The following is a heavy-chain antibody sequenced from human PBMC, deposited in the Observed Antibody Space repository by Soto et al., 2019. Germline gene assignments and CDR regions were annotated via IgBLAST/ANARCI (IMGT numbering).Heavy chain of an antibody. CDR3: AKGEKRAVPGTGGAFDV. V-gene: IGHV3-23*01. Sequence: EVQLLESGGGLVQPGGSLRLSCSASGFTFSSYAMSWVRQAPGKGLEWVSTISGSNGNTYYADYADSVKGRFTISRDNSKDTLNLQMNSLRAEDKAVYYCAKGEKRAVPGTGGAFDVWGQGTVVTVSS. CDR2: ISGSNGNT. J-gene: IGHJ3*01. CDR1: GFTFSSYA. D-gene: IGHD6-19*01.